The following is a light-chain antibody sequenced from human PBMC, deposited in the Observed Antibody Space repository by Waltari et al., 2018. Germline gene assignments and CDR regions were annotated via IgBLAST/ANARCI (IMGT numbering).Light chain of an antibody. CDR2: DAS. CDR3: QQRRSWPLT. J-gene: IGKJ4*01. Sequence: DIVLTQSPAILSFSPGERATLPCRASQSVGTYLAWYQQRPGHSPRLLIYDASYRATGIPARFSGSGSETDFTLTISSLQPEDFAVYYCQQRRSWPLTFGGGTRVQI. CDR1: QSVGTY. V-gene: IGKV3-11*01.